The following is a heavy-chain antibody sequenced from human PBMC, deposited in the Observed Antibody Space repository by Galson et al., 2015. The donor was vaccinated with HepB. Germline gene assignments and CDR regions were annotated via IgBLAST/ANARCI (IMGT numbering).Heavy chain of an antibody. CDR3: ATGGGPGSGYDDDY. V-gene: IGHV3-21*06. J-gene: IGHJ4*02. D-gene: IGHD5-12*01. CDR2: ISESSRFI. CDR1: GFIFSGYS. Sequence: SLRLSCAASGFIFSGYSMNWVRQAPGKGLEWVSSISESSRFIYYADSVKGRFTISRDNGKNSLFLQMNSLRVEDTAVYYCATGGGPGSGYDDDYWGQGTLVTVSS.